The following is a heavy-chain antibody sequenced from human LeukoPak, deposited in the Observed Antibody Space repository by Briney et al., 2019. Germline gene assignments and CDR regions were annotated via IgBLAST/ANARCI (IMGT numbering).Heavy chain of an antibody. CDR1: GFTFSSYS. D-gene: IGHD4-17*01. J-gene: IGHJ4*02. Sequence: PGGSLRLSCEASGFTFSSYSMSWVRQAPGEGLEWLSAINNRGSSTYYAGSVKDRFTISRDNSENTLYLQMNSLTVDDTAVYFCAKERQTGDYFTSDYWGQGTLVTVSS. CDR2: INNRGSST. CDR3: AKERQTGDYFTSDY. V-gene: IGHV3-23*01.